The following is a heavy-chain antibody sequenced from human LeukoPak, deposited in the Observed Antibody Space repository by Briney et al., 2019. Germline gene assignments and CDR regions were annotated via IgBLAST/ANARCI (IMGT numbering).Heavy chain of an antibody. CDR1: GFTFSSYA. V-gene: IGHV3-23*01. Sequence: GGSLRLSCAASGFTFSSYAMSWVRQAPGKGLEWVSAISGSGGSTYYADSVKGRFTISRDNSKNTLYLQMNSLRAEDTAVYYCAKKRGVIPFYGMDVWGQGTTVTVSS. D-gene: IGHD3-16*02. J-gene: IGHJ6*02. CDR2: ISGSGGST. CDR3: AKKRGVIPFYGMDV.